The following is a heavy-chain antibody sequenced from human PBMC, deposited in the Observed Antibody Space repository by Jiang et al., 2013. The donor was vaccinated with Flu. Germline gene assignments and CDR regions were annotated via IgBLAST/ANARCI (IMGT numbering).Heavy chain of an antibody. CDR2: IYYSGST. D-gene: IGHD2-15*01. Sequence: GLVKPSETLSLTCTVSGGSISSSSYYWGWIRQPPGKGPEWIGSIYYSGSTYYNPSLKSRVTMSVDTSKNQFSLKLSSVTAADTAVYFCARGGRPTVVAAYADYWGQGTLVTVSS. CDR3: ARGGRPTVVAAYADY. V-gene: IGHV4-39*07. J-gene: IGHJ4*02. CDR1: GGSISSSSYY.